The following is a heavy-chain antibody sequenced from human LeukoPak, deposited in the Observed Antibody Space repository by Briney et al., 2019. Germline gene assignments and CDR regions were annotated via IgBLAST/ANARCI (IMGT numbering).Heavy chain of an antibody. J-gene: IGHJ4*02. CDR1: GFIVSSDY. Sequence: GGSLRLSCAASGFIVSSDYMTWVRQAPGKGLEWVSLINSGGRTYYADSVKGRFTISRDNSKNTLYLQMNSLRVDDTAVYFCASRYCSGGSCYFDYWGQGTLVTVSS. V-gene: IGHV3-53*01. CDR2: INSGGRT. D-gene: IGHD2-15*01. CDR3: ASRYCSGGSCYFDY.